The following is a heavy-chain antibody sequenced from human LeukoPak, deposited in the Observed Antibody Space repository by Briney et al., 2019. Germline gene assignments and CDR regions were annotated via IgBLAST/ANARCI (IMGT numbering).Heavy chain of an antibody. Sequence: PSETLSLTCSVSGYPITSGYYWGWIRQPPGKGLEWIGTIYHSGSTYYNPSLKSRVTISVDMSKNQLSLKMSSVTAADTAVYYRARGAIAPRLLSYWGQGTLVTVSS. CDR3: ARGAIAPRLLSY. J-gene: IGHJ4*02. V-gene: IGHV4-38-2*02. CDR2: IYHSGST. CDR1: GYPITSGYY. D-gene: IGHD6-6*01.